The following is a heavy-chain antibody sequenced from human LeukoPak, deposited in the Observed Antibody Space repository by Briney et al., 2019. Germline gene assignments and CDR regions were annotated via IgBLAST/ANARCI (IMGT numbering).Heavy chain of an antibody. CDR1: GGSISSGGYS. J-gene: IGHJ4*02. D-gene: IGHD6-13*01. CDR2: IYHSGST. V-gene: IGHV4-30-2*01. Sequence: SETLSLTCAVSGGSISSGGYSWSWIRQPPGKGLEWIGYIYHSGSTYYNPSLKSRVTISVDRSKNQFSLKLSSVTAADTAVYYCARDLSYSSSWYYFDYWGQGTLVTVSS. CDR3: ARDLSYSSSWYYFDY.